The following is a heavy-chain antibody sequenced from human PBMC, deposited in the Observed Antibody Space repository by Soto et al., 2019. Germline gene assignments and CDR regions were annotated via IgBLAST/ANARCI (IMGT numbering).Heavy chain of an antibody. CDR3: ASDFGNDLSASGAVFGY. V-gene: IGHV1-18*01. D-gene: IGHD3-16*01. CDR2: ISAYNGNT. Sequence: SVKVARKASGYTYNSYVMGCVRQATGLGIKWMGWISAYNGNTNYAQKLQGRVSRSTDTSTTTAYRELRSLSYEDTAISYFASDFGNDLSASGAVFGYWGQGTLVTVSS. J-gene: IGHJ4*02. CDR1: GYTYNSYV.